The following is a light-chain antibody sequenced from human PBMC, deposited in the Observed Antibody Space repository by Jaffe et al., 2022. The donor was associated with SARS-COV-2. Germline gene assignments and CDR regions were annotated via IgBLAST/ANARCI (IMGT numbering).Light chain of an antibody. V-gene: IGKV1D-12*01. Sequence: DIQMTQSPSSVSASVGDRVTITCRASQDITTWLAWYQQKPGKAPKLLIYAASRLQSGVPSRFSGSGSGTDFTLTISTLQPEDFATYFCQQSNSFPYTFGQGTKLEI. CDR1: QDITTW. CDR2: AAS. J-gene: IGKJ2*01. CDR3: QQSNSFPYT.